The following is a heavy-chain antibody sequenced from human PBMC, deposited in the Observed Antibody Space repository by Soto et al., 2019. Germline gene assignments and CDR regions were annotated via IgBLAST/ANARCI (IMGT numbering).Heavy chain of an antibody. CDR1: GYTFTGYY. Sequence: QVHLVQSGDEVAKPGASVKVSCKPSGYTFTGYYIHWVRQAPGQGLEWMGWINPSSGDSKYAQKFQGRVTMTRDTSISTAYLDLRNLRSDDTAVYYCAREGGSAYGMDVWGQGTAVTVSS. V-gene: IGHV1-2*02. J-gene: IGHJ6*02. CDR3: AREGGSAYGMDV. CDR2: INPSSGDS. D-gene: IGHD1-26*01.